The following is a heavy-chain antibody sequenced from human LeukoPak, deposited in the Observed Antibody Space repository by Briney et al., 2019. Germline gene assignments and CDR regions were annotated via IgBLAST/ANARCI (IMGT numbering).Heavy chain of an antibody. D-gene: IGHD6-19*01. Sequence: GGSLRLSCAASGFTVSNAWMSWVRQAPGKGLGWVGRIKSKTDGGATDYAAPVKGRFTISRDDSKNTLYLQMNSLKSEDTAVYYCTTDKYSSGWYGGFDYWGQGTLVTVSS. CDR1: GFTVSNAW. J-gene: IGHJ4*02. CDR3: TTDKYSSGWYGGFDY. V-gene: IGHV3-15*01. CDR2: IKSKTDGGAT.